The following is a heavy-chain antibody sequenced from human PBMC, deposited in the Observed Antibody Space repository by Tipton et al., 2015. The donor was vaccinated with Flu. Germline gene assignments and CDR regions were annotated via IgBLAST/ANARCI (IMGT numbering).Heavy chain of an antibody. CDR2: IFRSGSG. CDR1: GDAIRSDFL. D-gene: IGHD4-23*01. Sequence: LRLSCSVSGDAIRSDFLWGWIRQPPGRGLEWIGNIFRSGSGYLNPSLKSRVAISIDTSRNQVSLKLSSLTAADTAVYYCARSRPLWGVTQYWYFDLWGRGTLVTVSS. J-gene: IGHJ2*01. V-gene: IGHV4-38-2*01. CDR3: ARSRPLWGVTQYWYFDL.